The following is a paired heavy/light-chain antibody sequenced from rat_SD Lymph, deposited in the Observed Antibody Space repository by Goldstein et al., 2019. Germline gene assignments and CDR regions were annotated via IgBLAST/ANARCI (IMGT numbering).Light chain of an antibody. CDR2: GAT. V-gene: IGKV12S16*01. CDR3: LQAYSAPWT. CDR1: QDIGNW. J-gene: IGKJ1*01. Sequence: DIQMTQSPASLSASLEEIVTITCQASQDIGNWLSWYQQKPGKSPQLLIYGATSLADGVPSRFSGSRSGTQYSLKISRLQVEDIGIYYCLQAYSAPWTFGGGTKLELK.
Heavy chain of an antibody. CDR1: GFTFSNYG. J-gene: IGHJ3*01. Sequence: EVQLVESGGGLVQPGRSLKLSCVASGFTFSNYGMNWIRQAPGKGLEWVAYISSGSSYIYYAETVKGRFTISRDNAKNTLYLQMTSLRSEDTALYYCARQDYYSSYSPFAYWGQGTLVTVSS. CDR3: ARQDYYSSYSPFAY. V-gene: IGHV5-34*01. D-gene: IGHD1-2*01. CDR2: ISSGSSYI.